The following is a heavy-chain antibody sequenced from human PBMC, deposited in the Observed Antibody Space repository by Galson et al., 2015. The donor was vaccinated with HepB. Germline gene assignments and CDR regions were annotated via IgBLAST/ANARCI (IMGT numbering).Heavy chain of an antibody. V-gene: IGHV1-46*03. CDR2: INPSGGST. CDR1: GYTFTRYY. J-gene: IGHJ5*02. Sequence: SVKVSCKASGYTFTRYYMHWVRQAPGQGLEWMGIINPSGGSTSYAQKFQGRVTMTRDTSTSTVYMELSSLRSEDTAVYYCARDEGELEGWFDPWGQGTLVTVSS. CDR3: ARDEGELEGWFDP. D-gene: IGHD1-1*01.